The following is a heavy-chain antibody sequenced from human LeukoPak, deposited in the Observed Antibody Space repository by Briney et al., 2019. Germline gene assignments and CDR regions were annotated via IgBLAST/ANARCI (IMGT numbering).Heavy chain of an antibody. V-gene: IGHV3-23*01. CDR2: ITGSGAST. D-gene: IGHD3-9*01. CDR1: GFTFSSYA. J-gene: IGHJ4*02. Sequence: GGSLRLSCAASGFTFSSYAMTWVRQAPGKGLEWVSHITGSGASTYYADSVKGRFTISRDNSNNSLYLQMNSLRADDTAVYYCVRPHYDILTGYMYYFDYWGQGTLVTVSS. CDR3: VRPHYDILTGYMYYFDY.